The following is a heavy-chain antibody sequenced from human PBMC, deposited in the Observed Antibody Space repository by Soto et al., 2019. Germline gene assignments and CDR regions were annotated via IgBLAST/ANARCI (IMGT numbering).Heavy chain of an antibody. CDR3: ARDQAVTTYYYYGMDV. V-gene: IGHV3-21*01. CDR2: ISSSSTYI. CDR1: GFTFSSYT. D-gene: IGHD4-17*01. J-gene: IGHJ6*02. Sequence: EVQLVESGGGLVKPGGSLRLSRVASGFTFSSYTMNWVRQAPGKGLEWVSSISSSSTYIYNADSVKGRFTISRDNAKNSLYLQMNSLTAEDTAVYYCARDQAVTTYYYYGMDVWGQGTTVTVSS.